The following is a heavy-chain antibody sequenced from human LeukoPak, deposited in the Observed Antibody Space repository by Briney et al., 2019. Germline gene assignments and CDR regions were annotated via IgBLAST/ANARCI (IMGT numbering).Heavy chain of an antibody. D-gene: IGHD5-18*01. CDR3: AKDLRGYSYGSWDY. CDR1: GFTFSSYS. J-gene: IGHJ4*02. V-gene: IGHV3-21*04. CDR2: ISSSSSYI. Sequence: GGSLRLSCATSGFTFSSYSMNWVRQAPGKGLEWVSSISSSSSYIYYADSVKGRFTISRDNARNSLYLQMNSLRAEDTALYYCAKDLRGYSYGSWDYWGQGTLVTVSS.